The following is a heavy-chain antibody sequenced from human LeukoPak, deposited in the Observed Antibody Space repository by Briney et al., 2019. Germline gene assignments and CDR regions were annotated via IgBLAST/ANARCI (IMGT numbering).Heavy chain of an antibody. CDR2: ITSSSSTI. Sequence: GRSLRLSCAASGFAFSTYSMKWVRQAPGKGLEWLSYITSSSSTIDYADSVKGRFSISRDNAKNSLYLQMNSLRAEDTAVYYCARVKSSSHGMDVWGQGTTVTVSS. D-gene: IGHD6-6*01. J-gene: IGHJ6*02. CDR3: ARVKSSSHGMDV. V-gene: IGHV3-48*01. CDR1: GFAFSTYS.